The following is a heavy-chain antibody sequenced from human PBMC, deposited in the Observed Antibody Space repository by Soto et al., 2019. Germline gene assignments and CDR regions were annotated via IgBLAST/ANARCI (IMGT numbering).Heavy chain of an antibody. D-gene: IGHD2-8*02. CDR3: VRGVLGPGDYYYGMDV. J-gene: IGHJ6*02. CDR2: IGAAGDT. Sequence: GGSLRLSCTASGFTFNNYGMHWVRQATGKGLEWLSGIGAAGDTYYPGAVNGRFTISRDNARNSLYLQMNSLSAADTAVYYCVRGVLGPGDYYYGMDVWGQGTTVTVSS. CDR1: GFTFNNYG. V-gene: IGHV3-13*01.